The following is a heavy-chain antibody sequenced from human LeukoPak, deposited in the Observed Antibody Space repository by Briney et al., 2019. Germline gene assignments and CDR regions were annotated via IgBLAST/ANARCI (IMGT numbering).Heavy chain of an antibody. CDR3: ARASYYYGSGSFLLYDY. V-gene: IGHV1-46*01. D-gene: IGHD3-10*01. Sequence: ASVTVSCTASGYTFTSYYMHWVRQAPGQGLEWMGIINPSGGSASYAQKFQGRVTMTRDTSTSTVYMELSSLRSEDTAVYYCARASYYYGSGSFLLYDYWGQGTLVTVSS. CDR1: GYTFTSYY. J-gene: IGHJ4*02. CDR2: INPSGGSA.